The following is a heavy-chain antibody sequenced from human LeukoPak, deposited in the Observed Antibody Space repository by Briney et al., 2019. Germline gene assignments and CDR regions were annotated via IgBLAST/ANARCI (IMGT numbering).Heavy chain of an antibody. J-gene: IGHJ2*01. CDR1: GFTFSSFP. CDR2: ISTDGSYK. D-gene: IGHD3-16*01. Sequence: GGSLRLSCAVSGFTFSSFPFHWVRQAPGKGLEWVAAISTDGSYKYHGDSVKGRFTISRDNPMNTLYLQMNGLRPDDTAVYYCARSLIPGRWYFDLWGCGTLVTVSS. V-gene: IGHV3-30*04. CDR3: ARSLIPGRWYFDL.